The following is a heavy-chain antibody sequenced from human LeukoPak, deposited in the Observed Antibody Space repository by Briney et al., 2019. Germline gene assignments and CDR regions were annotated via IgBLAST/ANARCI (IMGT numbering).Heavy chain of an antibody. Sequence: GGSLRLSCAASGFTFSSYWMHWVRQAPGKGLVWVSRINSDGGSTTYADSVKGRFTISRDNAKKTLYLQMSSLRVEDTAVYYCVRDIGAVAGTDDYWGQGTLVTVSS. J-gene: IGHJ4*02. CDR2: INSDGGST. CDR3: VRDIGAVAGTDDY. V-gene: IGHV3-74*01. D-gene: IGHD6-19*01. CDR1: GFTFSSYW.